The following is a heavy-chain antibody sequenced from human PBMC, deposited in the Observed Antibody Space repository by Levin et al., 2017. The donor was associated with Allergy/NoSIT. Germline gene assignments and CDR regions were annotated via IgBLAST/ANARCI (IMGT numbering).Heavy chain of an antibody. CDR3: AREGYYYDSSGYSPIPGGMDV. Sequence: VASVKVSCKASGYTFTSYYMHWVRQAPGQGLEWMGIINPSGGSTSYAQKFQGRVTMTWDTSTSTVYMELSSLRSEDRAVYYCAREGYYYDSSGYSPIPGGMDVWGQGTTVTVSS. CDR1: GYTFTSYY. J-gene: IGHJ6*02. D-gene: IGHD3-22*01. V-gene: IGHV1-46*01. CDR2: INPSGGST.